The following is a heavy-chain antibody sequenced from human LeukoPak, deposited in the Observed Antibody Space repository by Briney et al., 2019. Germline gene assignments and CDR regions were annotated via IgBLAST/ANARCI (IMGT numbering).Heavy chain of an antibody. J-gene: IGHJ4*02. CDR2: IYGSGTT. CDR3: AKDGSSWPFFES. D-gene: IGHD6-13*01. Sequence: SETLSLTCTVSGGSMSSFYWSWTRQPAGKGLEWIGRIYGSGTTNYNPALKGRVTMSVDTSKKQFSLKLSSVTAPDTAVYYCAKDGSSWPFFESWGQGTLVTVSS. V-gene: IGHV4-4*07. CDR1: GGSMSSFY.